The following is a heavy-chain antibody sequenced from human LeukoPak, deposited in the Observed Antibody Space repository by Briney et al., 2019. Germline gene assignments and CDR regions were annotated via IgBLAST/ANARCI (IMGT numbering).Heavy chain of an antibody. J-gene: IGHJ4*02. D-gene: IGHD6-19*01. Sequence: GGSLRLSCAASGFTFSSYGMHWVRQAPGKGLEWVAFIRYDGNNKYYADSVKGRFTISRDDSKNTLYLQMNSLRAEDTAVYYCATEVGSGWSLQYWGQGTLVTVSS. CDR1: GFTFSSYG. V-gene: IGHV3-30*02. CDR2: IRYDGNNK. CDR3: ATEVGSGWSLQY.